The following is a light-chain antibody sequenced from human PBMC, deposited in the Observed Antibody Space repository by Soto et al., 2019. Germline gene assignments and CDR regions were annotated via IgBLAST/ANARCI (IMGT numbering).Light chain of an antibody. Sequence: DIQMTQSPSTLSVSLVYRVTITCPASQTISSWLAWYQQKPGKAPKLLIYKASTLKSGVPSRFSGSGSGTEFTLTVSSLQPDDFATFYCQQYDDYPLTFGGGTKVDIK. CDR3: QQYDDYPLT. CDR2: KAS. V-gene: IGKV1-5*03. J-gene: IGKJ4*01. CDR1: QTISSW.